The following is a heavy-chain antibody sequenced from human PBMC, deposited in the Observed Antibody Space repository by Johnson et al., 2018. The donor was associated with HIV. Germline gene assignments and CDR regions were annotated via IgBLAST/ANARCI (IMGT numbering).Heavy chain of an antibody. Sequence: VQLVESGGGLVKPGRSLRLSCAASGFTFDDYAMHWVRQAPGKGLEWVSVIRWNRGSMCFADSVTGRFTISRDNSKNSLYLQMNSLRAEDTALYYCAKGTTGAKVDAFDIWGQGTMVTVSS. CDR1: GFTFDDYA. CDR2: IRWNRGSM. D-gene: IGHD4-17*01. J-gene: IGHJ3*02. CDR3: AKGTTGAKVDAFDI. V-gene: IGHV3-9*01.